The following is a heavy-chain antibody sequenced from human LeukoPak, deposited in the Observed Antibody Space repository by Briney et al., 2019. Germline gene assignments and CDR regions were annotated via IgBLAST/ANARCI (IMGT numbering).Heavy chain of an antibody. J-gene: IGHJ4*02. CDR1: GYTFTNYY. V-gene: IGHV1-46*01. CDR2: INPSGVIT. CDR3: ARADSCSSTSCYLHY. Sequence: GASVTVSCTASGYTFTNYYMHWVRQAPGQGHEWMGLINPSGVITSYVQKFQGRITMTRDTSTTTVYMELSSLRSEDTAMYYCARADSCSSTSCYLHYWGQGTLVSVSS. D-gene: IGHD2-2*01.